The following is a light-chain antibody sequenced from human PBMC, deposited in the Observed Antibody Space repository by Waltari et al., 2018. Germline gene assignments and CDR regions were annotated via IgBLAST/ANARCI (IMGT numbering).Light chain of an antibody. CDR3: QGWDSSSDHPV. J-gene: IGLJ2*01. Sequence: SYVLTQPPSVSVAPGKTARITCGGNNIGSKSVHWYQQKPGQAPVLVIYYDSDRPSGIPERFAGSNSGNTATLTISRVEAGDEADYDCQGWDSSSDHPVFGGGTKLTVL. CDR2: YDS. CDR1: NIGSKS. V-gene: IGLV3-21*04.